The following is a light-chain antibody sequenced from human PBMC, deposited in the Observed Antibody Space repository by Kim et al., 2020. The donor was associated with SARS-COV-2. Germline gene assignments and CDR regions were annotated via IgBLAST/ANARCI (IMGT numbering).Light chain of an antibody. Sequence: PGESATLSCRASQSISSSSLAWYQQEPGQAPRLLISGTSSRAAGIPDRFSGSGSGTDFTLTISRLESEDFAVYYCHQYAGSPPWTFGQGTKVDIK. V-gene: IGKV3-20*01. CDR2: GTS. J-gene: IGKJ1*01. CDR1: QSISSSS. CDR3: HQYAGSPPWT.